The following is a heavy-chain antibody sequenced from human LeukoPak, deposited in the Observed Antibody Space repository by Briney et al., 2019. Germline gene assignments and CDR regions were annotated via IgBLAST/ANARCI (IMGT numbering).Heavy chain of an antibody. CDR3: ARGSEVVVVPAAPNWFDP. J-gene: IGHJ5*02. CDR2: INHSGST. D-gene: IGHD2-2*01. CDR1: GGSFSGYY. Sequence: SETLSLTCAVYGGSFSGYYWSWIRQPPGKGLEWIGEINHSGSTNYNPSLKSRVTISADTSKNQFSLKLSSVTAADTAVYYCARGSEVVVVPAAPNWFDPWGQGTLVTVSS. V-gene: IGHV4-34*01.